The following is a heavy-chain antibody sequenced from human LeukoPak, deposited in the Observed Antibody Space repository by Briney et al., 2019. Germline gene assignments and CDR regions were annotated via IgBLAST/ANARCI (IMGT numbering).Heavy chain of an antibody. D-gene: IGHD1-26*01. V-gene: IGHV3-21*01. CDR3: ARDAGGRTQREGWFDP. CDR2: ISSGSTWI. CDR1: GFTFSSYS. Sequence: GGTLRLSCAASGFTFSSYSMNWVRQAPGKGLEWVSSISSGSTWIYYADSLKGRFTISRDNAKNSLYLQMNSLRVEDTAVYYCARDAGGRTQREGWFDPWGQGTLVTVSS. J-gene: IGHJ5*02.